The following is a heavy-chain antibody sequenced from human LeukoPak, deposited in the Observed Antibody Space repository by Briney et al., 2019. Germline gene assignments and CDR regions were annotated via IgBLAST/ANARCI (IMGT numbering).Heavy chain of an antibody. D-gene: IGHD3-10*01. Sequence: GGSLRLSCAASGFTFSDYSMNWVRQAPGKGLEWVSYISGSSSIMSYTDSVKGRFTVSRDNAKNSLYLQMNSLRAEDTAVYYCARDMWFGDIDFWGQGTLVTVSS. CDR2: ISGSSSIM. CDR1: GFTFSDYS. CDR3: ARDMWFGDIDF. J-gene: IGHJ4*02. V-gene: IGHV3-48*04.